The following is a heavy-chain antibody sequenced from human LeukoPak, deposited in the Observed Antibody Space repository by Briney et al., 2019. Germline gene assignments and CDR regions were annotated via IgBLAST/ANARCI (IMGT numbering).Heavy chain of an antibody. CDR1: GFTFSSYG. CDR3: AKDQGGDYGAYGSHY. Sequence: AGSLRLSCAASGFTFSSYGMHWVRQAPGKGLEWVAFIRYDGSNKYYADSVKGRFTISRDNSKNTLYLQMNSLRAEDTAVYYCAKDQGGDYGAYGSHYWGQGTLVTVSS. D-gene: IGHD4-17*01. V-gene: IGHV3-30*02. J-gene: IGHJ4*02. CDR2: IRYDGSNK.